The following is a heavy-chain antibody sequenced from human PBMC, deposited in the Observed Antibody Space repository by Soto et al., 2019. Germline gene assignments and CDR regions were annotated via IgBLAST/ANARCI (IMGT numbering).Heavy chain of an antibody. CDR3: ARVDEYYYGMDV. V-gene: IGHV1-3*01. CDR2: INAGNGNT. CDR1: GYTFTSYA. J-gene: IGHJ6*02. Sequence: ASVKVSCKASGYTFTSYAMHWVRQAPGQRLEWMGWINAGNGNTKYSQKFQGRVTITRDTSASTAYMELSSLRSEDTAVYYCARVDEYYYGMDVWGQGTTVTVSS.